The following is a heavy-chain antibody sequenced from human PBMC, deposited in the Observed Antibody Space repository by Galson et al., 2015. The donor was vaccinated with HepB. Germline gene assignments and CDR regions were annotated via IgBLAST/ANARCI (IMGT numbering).Heavy chain of an antibody. CDR2: MNQDGSEK. Sequence: SLRLSCAASGFTFSSYWMSWVRQAPGKGPEWVANMNQDGSEKYYVDSVKGRFTISRDNAKNSLYLQMNSLRVEDTAVYYCAREATGDYWGQGTLVTVSS. CDR1: GFTFSSYW. D-gene: IGHD3-10*01. CDR3: AREATGDY. J-gene: IGHJ4*02. V-gene: IGHV3-7*03.